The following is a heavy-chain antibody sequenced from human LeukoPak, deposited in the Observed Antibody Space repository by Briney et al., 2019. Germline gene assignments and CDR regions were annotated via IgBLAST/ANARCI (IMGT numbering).Heavy chain of an antibody. CDR1: GGSISSYY. J-gene: IGHJ4*02. CDR2: IYYSGST. D-gene: IGHD3-22*01. V-gene: IGHV4-59*01. Sequence: SETLSLTCTVSGGSISSYYWSWIRQPPGKGLEWIGYIYYSGSTNYNPSLKSRVTISVDTSKNQFSLKLSSVTAADTAVYYCARSPQLTMIVVVFDYWGQGTLVTVSS. CDR3: ARSPQLTMIVVVFDY.